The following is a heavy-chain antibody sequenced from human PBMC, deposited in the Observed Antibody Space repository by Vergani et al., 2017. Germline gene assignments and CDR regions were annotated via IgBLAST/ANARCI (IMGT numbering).Heavy chain of an antibody. D-gene: IGHD3-9*01. CDR1: GGSITSSSYY. CDR3: ARTESFILRYFHWAL. Sequence: QLHLQESGPGLVEPSETLSLTCTVSGGSITSSSYYWGWIRQPPGKGLEWIGNIYHSGGAYYNPSLKGRVTISVDTSKNQFSLEVTSVTAADTAIYFCARTESFILRYFHWALWGQGTLVTVSS. CDR2: IYHSGGA. V-gene: IGHV4-39*01. J-gene: IGHJ4*02.